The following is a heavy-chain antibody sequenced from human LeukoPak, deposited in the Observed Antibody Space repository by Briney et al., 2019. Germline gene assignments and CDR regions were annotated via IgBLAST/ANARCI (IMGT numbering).Heavy chain of an antibody. CDR3: ARDPSSGWYWYFDY. J-gene: IGHJ4*02. CDR2: IYYSGST. V-gene: IGHV4-59*01. CDR1: GGSISSYY. Sequence: PSETLSLTCTVSGGSISSYYWSWIRQPPGKGLEWIGYIYYSGSTNYNPSLKSRVTISVDTSKNQFSLKLSSVTAADTAVYYGARDPSSGWYWYFDYWGQGTLVTVSS. D-gene: IGHD6-19*01.